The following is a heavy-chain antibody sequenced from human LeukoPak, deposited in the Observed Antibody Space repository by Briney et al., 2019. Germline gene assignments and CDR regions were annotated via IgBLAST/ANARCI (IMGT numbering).Heavy chain of an antibody. CDR2: ISGGGGST. CDR3: AKVSRGEPSDY. D-gene: IGHD4-17*01. Sequence: GGSLRLSCAASGFTFSSSAMSWVRQAPGKGLEWLSTISGGGGSTYYADSVKGRFTISRDNSKNTLYLHMKSLRAEDTAVYYCAKVSRGEPSDYWGQGTLVTVSS. J-gene: IGHJ4*02. V-gene: IGHV3-23*01. CDR1: GFTFSSSA.